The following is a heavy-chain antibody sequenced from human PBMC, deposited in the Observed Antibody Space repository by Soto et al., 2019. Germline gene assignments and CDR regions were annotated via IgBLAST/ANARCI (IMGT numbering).Heavy chain of an antibody. J-gene: IGHJ4*02. CDR1: GDTFTTYD. CDR2: INPNSGNI. CDR3: ARGRASGSSYLIDY. Sequence: ASVKVSCKASGDTFTTYDINWVRQATGHGLEWMGWINPNSGNIGYAQRFQGRVTMTRDTAIRTAYMEVSSLRSDDTAVYYCARGRASGSSYLIDYWGQGTMVTVSS. V-gene: IGHV1-8*01. D-gene: IGHD3-10*01.